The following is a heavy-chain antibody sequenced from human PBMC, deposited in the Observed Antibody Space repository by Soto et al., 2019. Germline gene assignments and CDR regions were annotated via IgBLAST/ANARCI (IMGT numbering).Heavy chain of an antibody. J-gene: IGHJ6*02. Sequence: QITLKESGPTLVKPTQTLTLTCTFSGFSLSTIGVGVAWIRQPPGKALEWLALIYWEDDKRYRPSLESRLTITKDTSKNQVVLTMTNMDSVDTATYYCAYLPCSGGSCYWFSFSGMDVWGQGTTVTVSS. CDR1: GFSLSTIGVG. V-gene: IGHV2-5*02. CDR2: IYWEDDK. CDR3: AYLPCSGGSCYWFSFSGMDV. D-gene: IGHD2-15*01.